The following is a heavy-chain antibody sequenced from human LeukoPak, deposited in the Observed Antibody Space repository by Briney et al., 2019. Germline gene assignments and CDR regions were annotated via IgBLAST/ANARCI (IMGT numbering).Heavy chain of an antibody. CDR2: LSSSGTYI. CDR3: ARDPTGSLGTRFDY. Sequence: GGSLRLSCSVSGFTLSSYTMNWVRQAPGKGLEWVASLSSSGTYINYGDSVKGRFTISRDNANNSLFLQMNILTAEDTAMYFCARDPTGSLGTRFDYWGQGALVTVSS. V-gene: IGHV3-21*01. J-gene: IGHJ4*02. D-gene: IGHD1-14*01. CDR1: GFTLSSYT.